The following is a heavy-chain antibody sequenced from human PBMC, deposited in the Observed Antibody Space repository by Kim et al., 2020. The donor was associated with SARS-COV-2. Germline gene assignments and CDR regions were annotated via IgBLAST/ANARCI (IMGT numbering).Heavy chain of an antibody. J-gene: IGHJ4*02. CDR2: T. CDR3: ARDGQPIPFDY. Sequence: TKYSNTFQDRVTMTRDPSASTAYMDLSSLRAEDTAMYYCARDGQPIPFDYWGQGTLVTVSS. V-gene: IGHV1-3*01.